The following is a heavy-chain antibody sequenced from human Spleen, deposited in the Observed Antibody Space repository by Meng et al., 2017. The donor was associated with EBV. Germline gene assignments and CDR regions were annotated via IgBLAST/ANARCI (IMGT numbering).Heavy chain of an antibody. CDR3: VGGDEGRGYFHS. CDR1: GGPISSVGYS. D-gene: IGHD2-15*01. J-gene: IGHJ4*02. Sequence: QLELQGSGSGLGKPSQTLSLTCPVSGGPISSVGYSGNWTRQPPGKGLEWIGYIYHSASTYYDPSLKSRVTISVDRSKNQFSLKLSSVTAADTAVYYCVGGDEGRGYFHSWGQGTLVTVSS. V-gene: IGHV4-30-2*01. CDR2: IYHSAST.